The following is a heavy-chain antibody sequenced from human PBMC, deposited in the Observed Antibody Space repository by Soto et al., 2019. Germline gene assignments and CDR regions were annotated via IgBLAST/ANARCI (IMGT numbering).Heavy chain of an antibody. CDR2: INPSGGST. D-gene: IGHD3-22*01. CDR3: ARDWKYFYDSTGYYSDWFDP. CDR1: GYTFTSYF. V-gene: IGHV1-46*01. Sequence: ASVKVSCKASGYTFTSYFMHWVRQAPGQGPEWMGIINPSGGSTSYAQKFQGRVTLTSDTSTTTVYMELRSLRSDDTAVYYCARDWKYFYDSTGYYSDWFDPWGQGTLVTVSS. J-gene: IGHJ5*02.